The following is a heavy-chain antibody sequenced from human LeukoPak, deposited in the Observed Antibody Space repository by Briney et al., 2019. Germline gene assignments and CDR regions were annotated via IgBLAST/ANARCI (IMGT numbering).Heavy chain of an antibody. J-gene: IGHJ4*02. CDR2: ISTSGGST. CDR3: AIMHRYYDGSGYWVQ. V-gene: IGHV3-23*01. CDR1: GFTFSSYA. D-gene: IGHD3-22*01. Sequence: PWGSLILSCAASGFTFSSYAMSGVRPAPGKGLEWVSGISTSGGSTSYADSVKGRFTISRDNPRNTLYMQMNSLRAEDTAVYYCAIMHRYYDGSGYWVQWGQGTLVTVSS.